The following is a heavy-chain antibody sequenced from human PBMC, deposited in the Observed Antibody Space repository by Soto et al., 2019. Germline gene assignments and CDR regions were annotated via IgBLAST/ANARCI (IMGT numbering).Heavy chain of an antibody. V-gene: IGHV1-2*04. CDR3: ARDRVAVAGTNYYYYGMDV. CDR1: GYTFTGYY. J-gene: IGHJ6*02. CDR2: INPNSGGT. Sequence: GASVKVSCKASGYTFTGYYMHWVRQAPGQGLAWMGWINPNSGGTNYAQKFQGWVTMTRDTSISTAYMELSRLRSDDTAVYYCARDRVAVAGTNYYYYGMDVWGQGTTVTVSS. D-gene: IGHD6-19*01.